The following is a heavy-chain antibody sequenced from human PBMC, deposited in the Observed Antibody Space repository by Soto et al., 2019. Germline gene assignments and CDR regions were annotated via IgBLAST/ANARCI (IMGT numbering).Heavy chain of an antibody. D-gene: IGHD6-13*01. V-gene: IGHV3-33*01. CDR1: GFTFSSSA. CDR3: ARDIGRAAAGTLDY. J-gene: IGHJ4*02. CDR2: IWYDGSNK. Sequence: GGSLRLSCAASGFTFSSSAMHWVRQPPGKGLEWVAVIWYDGSNKYYADSVKGRFTISRDNSNNTLYLQMNSLRADDTAVYYCARDIGRAAAGTLDYWGQGTGVTSPQ.